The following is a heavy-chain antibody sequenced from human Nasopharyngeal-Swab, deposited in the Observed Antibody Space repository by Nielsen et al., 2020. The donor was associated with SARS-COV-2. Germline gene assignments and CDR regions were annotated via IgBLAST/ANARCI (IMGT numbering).Heavy chain of an antibody. J-gene: IGHJ6*02. V-gene: IGHV3-23*01. Sequence: WIRQPPGRGLEWVSGINWNGGSTGYADSVKGRFTISRDNSKNTLYLQMNSLRAEDTAVYYCAKDGYYYDSSGYGMDVWGQGTTVTVSS. D-gene: IGHD3-22*01. CDR3: AKDGYYYDSSGYGMDV. CDR2: INWNGGST.